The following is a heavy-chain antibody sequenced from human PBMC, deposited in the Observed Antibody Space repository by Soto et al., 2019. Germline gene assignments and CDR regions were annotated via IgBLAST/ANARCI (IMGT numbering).Heavy chain of an antibody. Sequence: EVQLVESGGGLVQPGGSLRLSCEASGFTFSDHHMNWVRQAPGRGLEWVGRCRHKDHGYNTEYAGSVKGRFTISRDDSKNSRYLQMDTLKSEDTAVYYCVGESFFRLDFWGQGALVTVSS. CDR1: GFTFSDHH. CDR2: CRHKDHGYNT. CDR3: VGESFFRLDF. J-gene: IGHJ4*02. V-gene: IGHV3-72*01. D-gene: IGHD3-16*01.